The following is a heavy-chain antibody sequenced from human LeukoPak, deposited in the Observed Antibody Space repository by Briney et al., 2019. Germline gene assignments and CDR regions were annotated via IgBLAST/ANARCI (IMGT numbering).Heavy chain of an antibody. CDR1: GFTFSSYS. CDR2: ISSSSSTI. V-gene: IGHV3-48*04. D-gene: IGHD2-2*01. Sequence: QAGGSLRLSCAASGFTFSSYSMNWVRQAPGKGLEWVSYISSSSSTIYYADSVKGRFTISRDNAKNSLYLQMNSLRAEDTALYYCAKDRYCSSTSCYEFDYWGQGTLVTVSS. J-gene: IGHJ4*02. CDR3: AKDRYCSSTSCYEFDY.